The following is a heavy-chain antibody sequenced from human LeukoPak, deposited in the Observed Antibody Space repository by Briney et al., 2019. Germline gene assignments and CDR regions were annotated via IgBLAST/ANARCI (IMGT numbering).Heavy chain of an antibody. D-gene: IGHD4-17*01. Sequence: SETLSLTCTVSGGSISSGGYYWSWIREHPGKDLEWIGYIYYSGSTYYNPSLKSRVTISVDTSKNQFSLKLSSVTAADTAVYCCARDTVTTTSYYYYGMDVWGQGTTVTVSS. V-gene: IGHV4-31*03. CDR1: GGSISSGGYY. CDR2: IYYSGST. J-gene: IGHJ6*02. CDR3: ARDTVTTTSYYYYGMDV.